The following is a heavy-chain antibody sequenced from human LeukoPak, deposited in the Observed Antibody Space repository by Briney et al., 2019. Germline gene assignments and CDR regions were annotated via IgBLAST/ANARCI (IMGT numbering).Heavy chain of an antibody. CDR2: IYYSGST. Sequence: SETLSLTCTVSGGSISSYYWSWIRQPPGKGLEWIGYIYYSGSTNYNPSLKSRVTMSVDTSKNQFSLKLSSVTAADTAVYYCARDLGSGIFDYWGQGTLVTVSS. CDR1: GGSISSYY. D-gene: IGHD6-19*01. CDR3: ARDLGSGIFDY. J-gene: IGHJ4*02. V-gene: IGHV4-59*12.